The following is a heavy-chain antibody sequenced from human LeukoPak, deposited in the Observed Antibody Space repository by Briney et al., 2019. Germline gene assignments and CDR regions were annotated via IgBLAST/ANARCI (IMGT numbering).Heavy chain of an antibody. V-gene: IGHV3-30*02. J-gene: IGHJ3*02. CDR1: GFTFSSYG. CDR2: IRYDGSNK. CDR3: AKVGYDILTGTGDDAFDI. Sequence: GGSLRLSCAASGFTFSSYGMHWVRQAPGKGLEWVAFIRYDGSNKYYADSVKGRFTISRDNSKNTLYLQMNSLRAEDTAVYYCAKVGYDILTGTGDDAFDIWGQGTMATVSS. D-gene: IGHD3-9*01.